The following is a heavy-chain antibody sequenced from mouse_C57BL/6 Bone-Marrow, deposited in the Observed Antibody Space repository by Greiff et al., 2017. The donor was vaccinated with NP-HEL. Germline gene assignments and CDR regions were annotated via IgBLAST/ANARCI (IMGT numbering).Heavy chain of an antibody. J-gene: IGHJ2*01. D-gene: IGHD2-3*01. CDR3: ARNDGYGPYYFDY. V-gene: IGHV1-81*01. CDR2: IYPRSGNT. CDR1: GYTFTSSG. Sequence: VQLKESGAELARPGASVKLSCKASGYTFTSSGISWVKQRTGQGLEWIGEIYPRSGNTYYNEKFKGKATLTADKSSSTAYMELRSLTSEDSAVYFCARNDGYGPYYFDYWGQGTTLTVSS.